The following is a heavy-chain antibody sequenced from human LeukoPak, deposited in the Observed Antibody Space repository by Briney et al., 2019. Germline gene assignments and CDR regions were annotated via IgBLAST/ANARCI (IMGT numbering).Heavy chain of an antibody. CDR2: IYSSGIT. V-gene: IGHV4-4*07. Sequence: SETLSLTCTVSGGSVSTYYWNWIRQSAGKGLGWIGRIYSSGITDYSPSLKSRATMSVDTSNNQFSLRLTSVTAADTAVYYCARALGARAYYYMDVWGKGTTVTVSS. CDR3: ARALGARAYYYMDV. J-gene: IGHJ6*03. CDR1: GGSVSTYY. D-gene: IGHD5-12*01.